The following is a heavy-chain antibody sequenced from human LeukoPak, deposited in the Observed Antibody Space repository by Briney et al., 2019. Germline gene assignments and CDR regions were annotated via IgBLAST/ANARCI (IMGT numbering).Heavy chain of an antibody. V-gene: IGHV3-33*01. J-gene: IGHJ3*02. CDR2: ICYVANSK. CDR1: GFTFSSFG. D-gene: IGHD6-13*01. Sequence: GGSLRLSCAASGFTFSSFGLHWVRQAPGKGVEWVSFICYVANSKYYAHSLNARFTISRDNSKNTLNLQMNSLRAEDTAVYYCARDISSSLDAFDIWGQGTMVTVSS. CDR3: ARDISSSLDAFDI.